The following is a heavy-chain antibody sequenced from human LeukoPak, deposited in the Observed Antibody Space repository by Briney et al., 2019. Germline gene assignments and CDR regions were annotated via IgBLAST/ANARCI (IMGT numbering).Heavy chain of an antibody. D-gene: IGHD6-13*01. J-gene: IGHJ6*02. V-gene: IGHV3-21*01. CDR2: ISSSSSYI. CDR1: GFTFSSYS. Sequence: GGSLRLSCAASGFTFSSYSMNWVRQAPGKGLEWVSSISSSSSYIYYADSVKGRFTISRDNAKNSLYLQMNSLGAEDTAVYYCARDQAAAVPWYYYYGMDVWGQGTTVTVSS. CDR3: ARDQAAAVPWYYYYGMDV.